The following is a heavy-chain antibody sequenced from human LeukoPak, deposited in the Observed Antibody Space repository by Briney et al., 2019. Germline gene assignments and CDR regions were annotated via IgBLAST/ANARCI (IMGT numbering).Heavy chain of an antibody. CDR1: GYTFISYG. J-gene: IGHJ6*02. D-gene: IGHD3-9*01. CDR3: ARTGYYDILTGYYQPYYYGMDV. Sequence: ALVKLSCKASGYTFISYGISWVRQAPGQGVKWLGWISAYNGNTNYAQKLQGRVTMTTDTSTSTAYMELRSLRSDDTAVYYCARTGYYDILTGYYQPYYYGMDVWGQGTTVTVSS. CDR2: ISAYNGNT. V-gene: IGHV1-18*01.